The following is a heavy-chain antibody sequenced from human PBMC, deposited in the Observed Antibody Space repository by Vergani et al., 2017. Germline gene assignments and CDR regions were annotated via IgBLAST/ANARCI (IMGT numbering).Heavy chain of an antibody. CDR2: ISSDGGST. CDR3: AGTEGSSGYYYGGFEY. CDR1: GFTFSTYA. Sequence: EVQLQESGGGLVKPGGSLRVSCAASGFTFSTYAMTWVRQAPGKGLEWVSTISSDGGSTYYADSVKGRFTISRDNSKNTLYLQMNSLTAEDTAIYYCAGTEGSSGYYYGGFEYGGQGMVVNVSS. V-gene: IGHV3-23*01. J-gene: IGHJ4*02. D-gene: IGHD3-22*01.